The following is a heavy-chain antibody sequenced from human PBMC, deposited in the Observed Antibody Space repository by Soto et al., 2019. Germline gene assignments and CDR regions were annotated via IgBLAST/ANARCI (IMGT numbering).Heavy chain of an antibody. CDR1: GFSVSNNY. J-gene: IGHJ4*02. CDR3: ARATRYFGSFDS. CDR2: IYSGGST. Sequence: EVQLVESGGGLIQPGGSLRLSCAASGFSVSNNYMTWVRQAPGKGLEWVSIIYSGGSTYYSESVKGRTIISRDTSKNIVFLQVNSLRAEDTAVYFCARATRYFGSFDSWGQGTLVPVSS. V-gene: IGHV3-53*01. D-gene: IGHD3-3*01.